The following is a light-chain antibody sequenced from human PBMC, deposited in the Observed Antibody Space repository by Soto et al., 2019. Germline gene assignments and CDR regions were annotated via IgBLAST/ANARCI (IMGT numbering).Light chain of an antibody. CDR3: QQYGYSFRA. V-gene: IGKV3-20*01. CDR1: QSVSSTY. CDR2: GAS. J-gene: IGKJ1*01. Sequence: EILLTQSPGTLSLSPGERATLSCRASQSVSSTYLSWYQLKPGQAPRLPIYGASSRATGIPDRFSGGGSGTDFTLTISRLEPEDFAVYYCQQYGYSFRAFGHGTKVEL.